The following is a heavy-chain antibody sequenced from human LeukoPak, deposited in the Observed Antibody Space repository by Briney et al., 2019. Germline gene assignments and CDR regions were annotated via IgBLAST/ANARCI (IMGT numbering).Heavy chain of an antibody. Sequence: SETLSLTCAVYGGSFSGYYWSWIRQPPGKGLEWIGEINHSGSTNYNPSLKSRVAISVDTSKNQFSLKLSSVTAADTAVYYCARWASRGNYGDYYYFDYWGQGTLVTVSS. D-gene: IGHD4-17*01. V-gene: IGHV4-34*01. CDR3: ARWASRGNYGDYYYFDY. CDR2: INHSGST. J-gene: IGHJ4*02. CDR1: GGSFSGYY.